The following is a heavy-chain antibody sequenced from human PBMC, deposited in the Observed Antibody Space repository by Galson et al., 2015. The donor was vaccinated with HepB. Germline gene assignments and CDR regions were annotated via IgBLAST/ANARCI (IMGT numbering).Heavy chain of an antibody. J-gene: IGHJ6*02. V-gene: IGHV1-45*02. Sequence: SVKVSCKASGYTFTYRYLHWVRQAPGQAPEWMGWITPSNGNTKYAQKFQDRVTITRDKSMTTAYLELSSLRSEDTAMYYCAAGGAVYDFSSGYYGRTPYYGMDVWGQGTTVTVSS. CDR2: ITPSNGNT. CDR3: AAGGAVYDFSSGYYGRTPYYGMDV. D-gene: IGHD3-3*01. CDR1: GYTFTYRY.